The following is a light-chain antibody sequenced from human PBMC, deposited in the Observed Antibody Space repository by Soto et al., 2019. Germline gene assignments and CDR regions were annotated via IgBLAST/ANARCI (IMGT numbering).Light chain of an antibody. CDR3: QQYGGSPRLT. CDR2: GAS. V-gene: IGKV3-20*01. Sequence: EIVLTQSPGTLSVSPGESATLSCRASQSVSSSYLAWYQQKPGQAPRLLIYGASSRATGIPDRFSGSGSGTDFTLTISRLEPEDFAVYYCQQYGGSPRLTFGGGTKVEIK. J-gene: IGKJ4*01. CDR1: QSVSSSY.